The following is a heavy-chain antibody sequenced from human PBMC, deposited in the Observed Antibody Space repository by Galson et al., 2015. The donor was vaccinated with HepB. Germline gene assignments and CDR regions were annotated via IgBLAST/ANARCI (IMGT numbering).Heavy chain of an antibody. CDR3: ATAPKYYDYVWGSYRCFYFDY. Sequence: SVKVSCKVSGYTLTELSMHWVRQAPGKGLEWMGGFDPEDGETIYAQKFQGRVTMTEDTSTDTAYMELSSLRSEDTAVYYCATAPKYYDYVWGSYRCFYFDYWGQGTLVTVSS. CDR2: FDPEDGET. V-gene: IGHV1-24*01. J-gene: IGHJ4*02. D-gene: IGHD3-16*02. CDR1: GYTLTELS.